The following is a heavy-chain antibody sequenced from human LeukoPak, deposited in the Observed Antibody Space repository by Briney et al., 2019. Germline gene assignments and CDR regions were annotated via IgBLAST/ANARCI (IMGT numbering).Heavy chain of an antibody. D-gene: IGHD6-13*01. J-gene: IGHJ4*02. Sequence: GGSLRLSCAASGFTFSSYAMHWVRQAPGKGLEYVSAISSNGGITYYANSVKGRFTISRDNSKNTLYLQMGSLRAEDMAVYYCARVDIAAAGYDYWGQGTLVTVSS. CDR1: GFTFSSYA. CDR2: ISSNGGIT. CDR3: ARVDIAAAGYDY. V-gene: IGHV3-64*01.